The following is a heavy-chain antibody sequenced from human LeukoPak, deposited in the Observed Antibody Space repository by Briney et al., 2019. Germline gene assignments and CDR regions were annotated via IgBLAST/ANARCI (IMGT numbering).Heavy chain of an antibody. J-gene: IGHJ5*02. CDR2: MNPNSGNT. D-gene: IGHD3-22*01. CDR1: GYTFTSYD. Sequence: ASVRVSCKASGYTFTSYDINWVRQATGQGLEWMGWMNPNSGNTGYAQKFQGRVTITRNTSISTAYMELSSLRSEDTAVYYCATNYYDSSGALNWFDPWGQGTLVTVSS. CDR3: ATNYYDSSGALNWFDP. V-gene: IGHV1-8*03.